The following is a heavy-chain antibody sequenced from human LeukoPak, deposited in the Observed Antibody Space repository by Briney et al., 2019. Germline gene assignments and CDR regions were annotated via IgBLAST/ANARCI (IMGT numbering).Heavy chain of an antibody. V-gene: IGHV1-69*13. D-gene: IGHD2-21*01. CDR2: IIPIFGTA. Sequence: ASVKVSCKASGGTFSNYAINWVRQAPGQGLEWMGGIIPIFGTADYAQKFQGRVTITADESTSTAYMELSGLRSEDTAIYYCAGDYGGNSYRFDYWGQGTLVTVSS. J-gene: IGHJ4*02. CDR3: AGDYGGNSYRFDY. CDR1: GGTFSNYA.